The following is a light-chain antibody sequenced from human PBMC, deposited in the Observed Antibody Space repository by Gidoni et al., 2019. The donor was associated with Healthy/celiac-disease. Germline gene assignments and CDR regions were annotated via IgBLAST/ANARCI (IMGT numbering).Light chain of an antibody. CDR3: QQSYSTPWT. CDR2: AAS. V-gene: IGKV1-39*01. CDR1: QSISSY. J-gene: IGKJ1*01. Sequence: DIKMTESPSSLSASVGDRVSITCRASQSISSYLNWYQQKPGKATKLLIYAASSLQSGVPSRFSGSGSGTDFTLTISSLQPEDFAYYYCQQSYSTPWTFGQGTKVEIK.